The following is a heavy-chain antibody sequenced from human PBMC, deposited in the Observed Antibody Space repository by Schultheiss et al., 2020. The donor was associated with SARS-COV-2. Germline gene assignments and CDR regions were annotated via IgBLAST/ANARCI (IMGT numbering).Heavy chain of an antibody. V-gene: IGHV1-8*01. CDR3: SRVTGHGVYWFDP. CDR1: GYTFTSYD. D-gene: IGHD3-9*01. Sequence: ASVKVSCKAFGYTFTSYDINWVRQATGQGLEWMGWMNPNSGNTGYAQKFQGRVTMTRNTSISTAYMELSSLRSEDTAVYYCSRVTGHGVYWFDPWGQGTLVTVSS. CDR2: MNPNSGNT. J-gene: IGHJ5*02.